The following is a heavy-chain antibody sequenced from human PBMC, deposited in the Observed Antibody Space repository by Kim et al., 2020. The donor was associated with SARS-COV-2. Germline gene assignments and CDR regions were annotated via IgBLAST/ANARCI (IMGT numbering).Heavy chain of an antibody. CDR1: GFTFGDYA. D-gene: IGHD2-2*01. J-gene: IGHJ4*02. V-gene: IGHV3-9*01. Sequence: GGSLRLSCAASGFTFGDYAMHWVRQAPGKGLEWVSGISWNSGSIGYADSVKGRFTISRDNAKNSLYLQMNSLRAEDTALYYCAKTVVPAAPFDYWGQGTLVTVSS. CDR2: ISWNSGSI. CDR3: AKTVVPAAPFDY.